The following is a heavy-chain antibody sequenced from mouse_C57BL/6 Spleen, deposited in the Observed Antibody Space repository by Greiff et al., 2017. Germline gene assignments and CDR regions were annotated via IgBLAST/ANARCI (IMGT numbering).Heavy chain of an antibody. CDR3: ASSTMVSYYYAMDY. CDR1: GFTFSSYG. V-gene: IGHV5-6*01. CDR2: ISSGGSYT. Sequence: EVQRVESGGDLVKPGGSLKLSCAASGFTFSSYGMSWVRQTPDKRLEWVATISSGGSYTYYPDSVKGRFTISRDNAKNTLYLQMSSLKSEDTAMYYCASSTMVSYYYAMDYWGQGTSVTVSS. J-gene: IGHJ4*01. D-gene: IGHD2-1*01.